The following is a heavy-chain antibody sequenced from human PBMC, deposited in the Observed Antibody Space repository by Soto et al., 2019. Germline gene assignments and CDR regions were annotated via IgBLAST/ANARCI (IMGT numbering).Heavy chain of an antibody. CDR2: IKEDGSER. J-gene: IGHJ6*02. CDR3: ANRDTSMVTRYYYGMDV. CDR1: GFSFGNYW. D-gene: IGHD5-18*01. V-gene: IGHV3-7*03. Sequence: HPGGSLRLSCAVSGFSFGNYWMSWVRQAPGKGLEWLASIKEDGSERYYLDSVKGRFTISRDNAKNTLYLQMNSLRAEDTAVYYCANRDTSMVTRYYYGMDVWGQGTTVTVSS.